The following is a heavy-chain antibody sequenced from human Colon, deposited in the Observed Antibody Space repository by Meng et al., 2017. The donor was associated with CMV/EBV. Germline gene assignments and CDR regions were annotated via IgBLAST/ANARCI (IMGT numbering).Heavy chain of an antibody. CDR1: GFTFSAYE. D-gene: IGHD1-14*01. CDR2: ISLDGDTT. V-gene: IGHV3-43D*03. J-gene: IGHJ2*01. CDR3: AKDTRDNIPYGNPEP. Sequence: GGSLRLSCAASGFTFSAYEMNWVRQAPGKGLEWIAHISLDGDTTYYADSVKGRFTVSRDNSKDSLYLQMDSLRAEDSGLYYCAKDTRDNIPYGNPEPWGRGTLVTVSS.